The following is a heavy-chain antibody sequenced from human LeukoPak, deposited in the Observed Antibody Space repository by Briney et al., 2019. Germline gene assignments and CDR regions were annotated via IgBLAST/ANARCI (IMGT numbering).Heavy chain of an antibody. V-gene: IGHV3-74*01. J-gene: IGHJ4*02. CDR1: GFTFSSYW. CDR3: ARGGYYYDRSPCDY. Sequence: GGSLRLSCSASGFTFSSYWMHWVRQAPGKGLVWVSRINSDGSSTSYADSVKGRFTISRDNAKNTLYLQMNSLRAEDTAVYYCARGGYYYDRSPCDYWGQGTLVTVSS. CDR2: INSDGSST. D-gene: IGHD3-22*01.